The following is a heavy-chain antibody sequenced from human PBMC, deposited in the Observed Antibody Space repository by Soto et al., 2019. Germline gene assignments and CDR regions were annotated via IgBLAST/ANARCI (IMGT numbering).Heavy chain of an antibody. V-gene: IGHV4-31*03. CDR3: ARFYMVRGVMGAFDI. CDR1: GGSISSGGYY. J-gene: IGHJ3*02. CDR2: IYYIGST. D-gene: IGHD3-10*01. Sequence: QVQLQESGPGLVKPSQTLSLTCTVSGGSISSGGYYWSWIRQHPGKGLEWIGYIYYIGSTYYNPSRKRRLSISVDQSKNQVSVKLSSVTAADTAVYYCARFYMVRGVMGAFDIWGQGTMVTVSS.